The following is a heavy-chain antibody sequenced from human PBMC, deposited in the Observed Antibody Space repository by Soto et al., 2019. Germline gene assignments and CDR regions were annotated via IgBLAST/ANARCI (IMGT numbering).Heavy chain of an antibody. CDR1: GGSINSVAYF. CDR2: TYYTESA. V-gene: IGHV4-31*02. D-gene: IGHD6-19*01. CDR3: AIDLGSGPLNRYYGVDV. Sequence: QVKLQESGPGLVKPTQTLSLTCTVSGGSINSVAYFWSWILQQPGKRLEWIGYTYYTESAHYNPSLKSRAIKSIDTSKSQVSLTMSSRTVADTDVYFWAIDLGSGPLNRYYGVDVWGQGITVTVSS. J-gene: IGHJ6*01.